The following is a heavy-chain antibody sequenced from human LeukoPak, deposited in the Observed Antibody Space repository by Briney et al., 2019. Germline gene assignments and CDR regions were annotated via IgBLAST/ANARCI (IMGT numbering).Heavy chain of an antibody. D-gene: IGHD5-18*01. CDR2: ISYDGRSK. CDR1: GFTFSSYG. J-gene: IGHJ4*02. Sequence: GRSLRLSCAASGFTFSSYGMHWVRQAPGKGLEWVAGISYDGRSKEDVDSVKGRFTISRDNSKNTLYLQMNSLKAEDTAVYYCAKDRGYSHGFDYWGQGTLVTVSS. V-gene: IGHV3-30*18. CDR3: AKDRGYSHGFDY.